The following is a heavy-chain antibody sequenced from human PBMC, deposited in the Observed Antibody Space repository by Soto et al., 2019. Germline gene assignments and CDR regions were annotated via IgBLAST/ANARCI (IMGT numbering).Heavy chain of an antibody. CDR3: AKGAVAGTPTSYYYYGMDV. J-gene: IGHJ6*02. V-gene: IGHV1-69*12. D-gene: IGHD6-19*01. Sequence: VQLLQSGAEMKKPGSSVRVSCEASGGTFRTYAISWVRQAPGQGREWMGEIIPIFGTVNYAQKFQGRVTITADESTTTVYMDLRSLRSEDMAVYYCAKGAVAGTPTSYYYYGMDVWGQGTTVTVSS. CDR2: IIPIFGTV. CDR1: GGTFRTYA.